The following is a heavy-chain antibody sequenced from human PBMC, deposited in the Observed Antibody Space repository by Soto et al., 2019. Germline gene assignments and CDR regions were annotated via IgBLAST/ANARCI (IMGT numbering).Heavy chain of an antibody. J-gene: IGHJ2*01. CDR2: IDFTSNSI. CDR1: GFSFSDYY. CDR3: VRDRHLRYYDEQGADL. Sequence: LRLSCAASGFSFSDYYMSWIRQAPGKGLEWVSYIDFTSNSIYYADSVKGRFTISRDNAKNSLYLQMNYLRAEDTAFYYCVRDRHLRYYDEQGADLWGRGTLVTVSS. V-gene: IGHV3-11*01. D-gene: IGHD3-9*01.